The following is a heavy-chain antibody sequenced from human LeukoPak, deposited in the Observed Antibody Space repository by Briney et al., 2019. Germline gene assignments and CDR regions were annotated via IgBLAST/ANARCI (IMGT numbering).Heavy chain of an antibody. Sequence: GGSLRPSCATSGFAFSAFHMTWVRQAPGKGLEWVSAISVSGTTTYYADSVKGRFTISRDNSKNTMYLQMNSLRAEDTAVYYCAKDRGYWGLGTLVTVSS. CDR3: AKDRGY. CDR2: ISVSGTTT. J-gene: IGHJ4*02. CDR1: GFAFSAFH. V-gene: IGHV3-23*01.